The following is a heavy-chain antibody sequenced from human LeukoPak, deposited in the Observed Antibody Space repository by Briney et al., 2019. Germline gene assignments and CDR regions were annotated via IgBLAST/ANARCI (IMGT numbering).Heavy chain of an antibody. D-gene: IGHD4-17*01. Sequence: GGSLRLSCAASGFTFTNYNMNWVRQAPGKGLEWISYISGGSGTIHYADSVRGRFTVSRDNAKDSLWLQMDSLRVEDTAVYFCARLYGDWFDPWGPGTLVTVSS. CDR3: ARLYGDWFDP. CDR2: ISGGSGTI. J-gene: IGHJ5*02. CDR1: GFTFTNYN. V-gene: IGHV3-48*01.